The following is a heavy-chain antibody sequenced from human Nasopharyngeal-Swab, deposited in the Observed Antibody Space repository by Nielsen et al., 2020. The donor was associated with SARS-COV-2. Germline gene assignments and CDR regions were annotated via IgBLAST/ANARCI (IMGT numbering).Heavy chain of an antibody. D-gene: IGHD3-16*01. CDR3: ARVGPRKWGDYYGMDV. CDR1: GGTFSSYA. CDR2: IIPILGIA. Sequence: SVKVSCKASGGTFSSYAISWVRQAPGQGLEWMGRIIPILGIANYAQKFQGRVTITADKSTSTAYMELRSLRSDDTAVYYCARVGPRKWGDYYGMDVWGQGTTVTVSS. V-gene: IGHV1-69*04. J-gene: IGHJ6*02.